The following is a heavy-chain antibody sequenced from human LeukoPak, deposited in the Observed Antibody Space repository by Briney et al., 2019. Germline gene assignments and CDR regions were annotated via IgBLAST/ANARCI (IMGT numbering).Heavy chain of an antibody. V-gene: IGHV3-21*01. J-gene: IGHJ4*02. CDR3: AGTGGGLGYCSSTSCYLGSNDY. CDR1: GFTFSSYA. Sequence: GGSLRLSCAASGFTFSSYAMGWVRQAPGKGLEWVSSISSSSSYIYYADSVKGRFTISRDNAKNSLYLQMNSLRAEDTAVYYCAGTGGGLGYCSSTSCYLGSNDYWGQGTLVTVSS. CDR2: ISSSSSYI. D-gene: IGHD2-2*01.